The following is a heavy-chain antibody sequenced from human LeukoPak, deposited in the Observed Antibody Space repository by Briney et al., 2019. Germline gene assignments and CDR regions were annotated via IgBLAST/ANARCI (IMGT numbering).Heavy chain of an antibody. J-gene: IGHJ4*02. CDR3: ARAAFSGWYGDY. D-gene: IGHD6-19*01. CDR2: IYYSGST. V-gene: IGHV4-59*05. CDR1: GGSLSSYY. Sequence: PSETLSLPCTVSGGSLSSYYWTWIRQPPGKGLEWIGSIYYSGSTYYNPSLKSRVTISVDTSKNQFSLKLSSVTAADTAVYYCARAAFSGWYGDYWGQGTLVTVSS.